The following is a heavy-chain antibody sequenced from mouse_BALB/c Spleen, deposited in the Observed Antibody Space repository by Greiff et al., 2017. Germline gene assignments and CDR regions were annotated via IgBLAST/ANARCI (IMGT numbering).Heavy chain of an antibody. V-gene: IGHV1-7*01. D-gene: IGHD2-1*01. CDR1: GYTFTSYW. Sequence: VQLVESGAELAKPGASVKMSCKASGYTFTSYWMHWVKQRPGQGLEWIGYINPSTGYTEYNQKFKDKATLTADKSSSSAYMQLSSLTSEDSAVYYCARRSYYGNFDYWGQGTTLTVSS. CDR3: ARRSYYGNFDY. CDR2: INPSTGYT. J-gene: IGHJ2*01.